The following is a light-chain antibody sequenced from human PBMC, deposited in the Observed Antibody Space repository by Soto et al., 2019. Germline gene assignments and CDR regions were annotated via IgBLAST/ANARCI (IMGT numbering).Light chain of an antibody. CDR3: SSYAGSNNLGV. V-gene: IGLV2-8*01. CDR1: RSDVGGYNY. CDR2: EVS. Sequence: QSVLTQPPSASGSPGQSVTISCTGTRSDVGGYNYVSWYQQHPGKAPKLVIYEVSKRPSGVPDRFSGSKSGNTASLTVSGLQAEDEADYYCSSYAGSNNLGVFGTGTKVTVL. J-gene: IGLJ1*01.